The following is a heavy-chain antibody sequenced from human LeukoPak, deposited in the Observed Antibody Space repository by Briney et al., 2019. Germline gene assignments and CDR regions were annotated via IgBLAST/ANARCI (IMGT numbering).Heavy chain of an antibody. J-gene: IGHJ6*02. V-gene: IGHV3-23*01. CDR2: ISGSGGST. CDR1: GFTFSNYA. D-gene: IGHD5-18*01. CDR3: GKVQLWLRGYFYYGMDV. Sequence: GGSLRLSCAASGFTFSNYAMSWVRQAPGGGLEWVSGISGSGGSTYYADSVKGRFTISRDNSKNTLYLQMNSLRAEDTAVYYCGKVQLWLRGYFYYGMDVWGQGTTVTVSS.